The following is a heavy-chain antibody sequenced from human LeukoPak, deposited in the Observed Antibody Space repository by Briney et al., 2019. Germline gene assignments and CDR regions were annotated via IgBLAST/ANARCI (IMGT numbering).Heavy chain of an antibody. CDR2: INHSGST. D-gene: IGHD6-19*01. V-gene: IGHV4-34*01. J-gene: IGHJ5*02. CDR3: ARQRYSSGWLSDP. CDR1: GGSFSGYY. Sequence: SETLSLTCAVYGGSFSGYYWSWIRQPPGKGLEWIGEINHSGSTNYNPSLKSRVTISVDTSKNQFSLKLSSVTAADTAVYYCARQRYSSGWLSDPWGQGALVTVSS.